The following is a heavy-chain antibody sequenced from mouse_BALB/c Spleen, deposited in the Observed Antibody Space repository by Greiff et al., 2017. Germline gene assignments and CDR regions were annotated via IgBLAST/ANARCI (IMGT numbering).Heavy chain of an antibody. D-gene: IGHD2-1*01. CDR1: GFTFSNYW. V-gene: IGHV6-6*02. CDR2: IRLKSNNYAT. Sequence: EVQRVESGGGLVQPGGSMKLSCVASGFTFSNYWMNWVRQSPEKGLEWVAEIRLKSNNYATHYAESVKGRFTISRDDSKSSVYLQMNNLRAEDTGIYYCTRQGNYGGFAYWGQGTLVTVSA. CDR3: TRQGNYGGFAY. J-gene: IGHJ3*01.